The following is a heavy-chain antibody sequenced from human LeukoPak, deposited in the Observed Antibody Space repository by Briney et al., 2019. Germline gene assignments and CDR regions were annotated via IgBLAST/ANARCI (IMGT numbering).Heavy chain of an antibody. V-gene: IGHV3-15*01. CDR2: IKSKTDGGTT. CDR3: TTGWYYFDY. CDR1: GFTFSNVW. J-gene: IGHJ4*02. Sequence: GSLTLSCAAPGFTFSNVWMSWVRQATGKGLEWVGRIKSKTDGGTTDYAAPVKGRFTISRDDSKNTLYLQMNSLKTEDTAVYYCTTGWYYFDYWGQGTLVTVSS. D-gene: IGHD2-8*01.